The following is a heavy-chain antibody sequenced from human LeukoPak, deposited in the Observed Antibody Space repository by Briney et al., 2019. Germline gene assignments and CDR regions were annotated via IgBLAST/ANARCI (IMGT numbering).Heavy chain of an antibody. D-gene: IGHD6-6*01. J-gene: IGHJ6*03. CDR3: AKGGSSSSSLYYYYMDV. CDR2: ISYDGSNK. Sequence: GGSLRLSCAASGFTFSSYAIHWVRQAPGKGLEWVAVISYDGSNKYYADSVKGRFTISRDNSKNTLFVQMNSLRAEDTAVYYCAKGGSSSSSLYYYYMDVWGKGTTVTVSS. CDR1: GFTFSSYA. V-gene: IGHV3-30-3*01.